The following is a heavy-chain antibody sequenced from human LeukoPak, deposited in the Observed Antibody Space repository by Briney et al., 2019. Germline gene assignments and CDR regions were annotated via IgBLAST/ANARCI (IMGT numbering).Heavy chain of an antibody. CDR1: GFTFSGYG. CDR3: ANQNSSGTHLWFDP. D-gene: IGHD3-22*01. Sequence: GGSLRLSCAASGFTFSGYGMHWVRQAPGKGLEWVAFIRNDGSNKYYADSVKGRFTISRDNSKNTLYLQMNSLRAEDTAVYYCANQNSSGTHLWFDPWGQGTLVTVSS. CDR2: IRNDGSNK. J-gene: IGHJ5*02. V-gene: IGHV3-30*02.